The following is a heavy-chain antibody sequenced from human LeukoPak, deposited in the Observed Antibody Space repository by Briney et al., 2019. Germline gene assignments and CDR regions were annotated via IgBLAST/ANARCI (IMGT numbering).Heavy chain of an antibody. CDR2: INHSGST. CDR1: GGSFSGFY. J-gene: IGHJ4*02. V-gene: IGHV4-34*01. Sequence: SETLSLTCAVYGGSFSGFYWSWIRQPPGMRLEWIGEINHSGSTNYNPSPKSRVTISIDTSKNQFPLKLTSVTAADTAVYYCARDHLYGDYGLAYWGQGTLVTVSS. D-gene: IGHD4-17*01. CDR3: ARDHLYGDYGLAY.